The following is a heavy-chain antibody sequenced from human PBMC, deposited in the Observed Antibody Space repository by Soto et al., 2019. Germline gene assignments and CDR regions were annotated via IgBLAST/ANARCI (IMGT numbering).Heavy chain of an antibody. D-gene: IGHD2-21*02. CDR1: GYIFTDYY. J-gene: IGHJ5*02. CDR3: ARGGNSVTGSWSFENWLDP. V-gene: IGHV1-2*02. CDR2: IAPNNGYT. Sequence: QVQLVQYGAEMKKPGASLKVPCKASGYIFTDYYIHWVRQTRGQGLEWMGFIAPNNGYTHSAQKFQGRLILTTDTSSNTAYMELTGLKSDDTAVYSCARGGNSVTGSWSFENWLDPWGQGTLVTVSS.